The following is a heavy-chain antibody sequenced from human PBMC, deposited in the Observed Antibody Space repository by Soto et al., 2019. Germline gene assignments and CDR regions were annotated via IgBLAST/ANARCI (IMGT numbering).Heavy chain of an antibody. J-gene: IGHJ4*02. CDR2: IFWNDDE. Sequence: SGPTLVNPTQTLTLTCTFSGFSLTTSGVGVGWIRQPPGKALEWLALIFWNDDERYSPSLNSRLTITKDTSKNQVVLTMTNMDPVDTXTYYCVHTGYSYDPFGYWGRGALVTVS. CDR1: GFSLTTSGVG. D-gene: IGHD5-18*01. V-gene: IGHV2-5*01. CDR3: VHTGYSYDPFGY.